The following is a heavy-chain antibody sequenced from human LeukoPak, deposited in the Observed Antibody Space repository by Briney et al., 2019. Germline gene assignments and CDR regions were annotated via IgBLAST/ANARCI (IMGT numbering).Heavy chain of an antibody. D-gene: IGHD3-16*02. Sequence: GGSLRLSCAASGFTFSSYWMSWVRQAPGKGLEWVANIKQDGSEKYYVDSVKGRFTIPRDNAKNSLYLQMNSLRAEDTAVYYCAREMITFGGVIVDYFDYWGQGTLVTVSS. V-gene: IGHV3-7*01. J-gene: IGHJ4*02. CDR2: IKQDGSEK. CDR1: GFTFSSYW. CDR3: AREMITFGGVIVDYFDY.